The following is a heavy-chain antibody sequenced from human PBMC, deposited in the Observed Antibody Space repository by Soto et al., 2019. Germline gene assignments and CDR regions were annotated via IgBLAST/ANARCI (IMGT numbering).Heavy chain of an antibody. CDR1: GGSISSGGYY. J-gene: IGHJ4*02. CDR3: ARLWFGELQSPFDY. D-gene: IGHD3-10*01. Sequence: TSETLSLTCTVSGGSISSGGYYWSWIRQHPGKGLEWIGYIYYSGSTYYNPSLKSRVTISVDTSKNQFSLKLSSVTAADTAVYYCARLWFGELQSPFDYWGQGTLVTVSS. V-gene: IGHV4-31*03. CDR2: IYYSGST.